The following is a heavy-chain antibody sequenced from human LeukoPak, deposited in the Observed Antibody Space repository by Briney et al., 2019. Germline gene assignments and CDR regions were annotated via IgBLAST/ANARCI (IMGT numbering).Heavy chain of an antibody. V-gene: IGHV3-48*03. CDR2: ISSSGSTI. CDR1: GFTFSDYE. J-gene: IGHJ4*02. CDR3: ARLRGGYRLY. Sequence: GGSLRLSYTASGFTFSDYEMNWVRQAPGKGLEWVSYISSSGSTIYYADSVKGRFTISGDDAKNSLYLQINSLRAEDTAVYYCARLRGGYRLYWGQGTLVTVSS. D-gene: IGHD5-24*01.